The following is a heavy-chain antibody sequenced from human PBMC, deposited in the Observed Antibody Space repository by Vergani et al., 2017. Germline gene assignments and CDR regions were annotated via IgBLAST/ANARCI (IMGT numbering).Heavy chain of an antibody. CDR1: GAYIRSSNYY. CDR3: ARHSTVEWLVKLGWIDP. CDR2: IYYSGST. D-gene: IGHD6-19*01. V-gene: IGHV4-39*01. Sequence: QLQLQESGPGQVKPSATLSLTCSVSGAYIRSSNYYWGWIRQPPGKGLEWIASIYYSGSTYYNPSLQSRVTISVDTSKNQFSLKLSSVTAADTAVYFCARHSTVEWLVKLGWIDPWGQGILVTVFS. J-gene: IGHJ5*02.